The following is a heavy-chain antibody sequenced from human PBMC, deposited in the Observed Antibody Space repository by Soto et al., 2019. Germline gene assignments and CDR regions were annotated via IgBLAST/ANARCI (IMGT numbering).Heavy chain of an antibody. CDR3: AKGLEVAATPGSDF. Sequence: GGSLRLSCAASGFTFSSYAMSWVRQAPGKGLEWVSAISGSDASTYYAASVKGRFTISRDNSRNTLYLQMNSLRAEDTAVYYCAKGLEVAATPGSDFWGQGALVTVSS. J-gene: IGHJ4*02. CDR1: GFTFSSYA. CDR2: ISGSDAST. D-gene: IGHD2-15*01. V-gene: IGHV3-23*01.